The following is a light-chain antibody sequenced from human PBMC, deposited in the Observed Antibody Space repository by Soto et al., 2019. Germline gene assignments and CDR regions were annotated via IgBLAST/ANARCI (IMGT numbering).Light chain of an antibody. CDR1: QTVRNNY. J-gene: IGKJ4*01. CDR3: QQYSRNPRT. Sequence: GLTQSASTLSLSPGDRATLSCRASQTVRNNYLAWYQQNPGQAPRLLIADASSRATGIPDRFSGGGAGTDFTLTTSRLEPEDFAVYYCQQYSRNPRTFGGGTKVDI. V-gene: IGKV3-20*01. CDR2: DAS.